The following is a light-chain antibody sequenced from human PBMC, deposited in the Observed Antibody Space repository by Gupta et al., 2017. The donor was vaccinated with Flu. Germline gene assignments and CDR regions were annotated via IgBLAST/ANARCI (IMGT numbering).Light chain of an antibody. Sequence: QSVLPPPPSASAPPGQRVTISCSGSSSNIGSNYVDWYQQFPGTAPKLLIYRNNQRPSGVPDRFSGSKSGISASLAISGLRSEDEADYYCAGWDDSRSGVVFGGGTKLTVL. CDR2: RNN. V-gene: IGLV1-47*01. CDR3: AGWDDSRSGVV. J-gene: IGLJ2*01. CDR1: SSNIGSNY.